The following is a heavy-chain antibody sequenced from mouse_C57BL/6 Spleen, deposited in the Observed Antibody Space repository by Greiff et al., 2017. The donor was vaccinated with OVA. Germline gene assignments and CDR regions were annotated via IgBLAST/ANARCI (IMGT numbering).Heavy chain of an antibody. J-gene: IGHJ3*01. V-gene: IGHV1-9*01. D-gene: IGHD2-2*01. CDR3: ARGVYGYDWFAY. Sequence: QVQLKQSGAELMKPGASVKLSCKATGYTFTGYWIEWVKQRPGHGLEWIGEILPGSGSTNYNEKFKGKATFTADTSSNTAYMQLSSLTTEDSAIYYCARGVYGYDWFAYWGQGTLVTVSA. CDR1: GYTFTGYW. CDR2: ILPGSGST.